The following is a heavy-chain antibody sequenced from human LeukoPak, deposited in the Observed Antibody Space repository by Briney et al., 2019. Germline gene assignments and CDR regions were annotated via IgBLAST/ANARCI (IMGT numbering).Heavy chain of an antibody. V-gene: IGHV4-34*01. CDR2: INHSGST. Sequence: ASETLSLTCAVYGGSFSGYYWGWVRQPPGKGLEWIGEINHSGSTNYNPSLKSRVTISVDTSKNQFSLKLSSVTAADTAVYYCARIYNWYSSSWYPHNWFDPWGQGTLVTVSS. J-gene: IGHJ5*02. D-gene: IGHD6-13*01. CDR3: ARIYNWYSSSWYPHNWFDP. CDR1: GGSFSGYY.